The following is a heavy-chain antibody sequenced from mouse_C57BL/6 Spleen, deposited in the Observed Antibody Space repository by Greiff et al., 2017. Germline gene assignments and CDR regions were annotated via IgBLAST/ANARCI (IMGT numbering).Heavy chain of an antibody. Sequence: VQLQQSGPELVKPGASVKISCKASGYAFSSSWMNWVKQRPGKGLEWIGRIYPGDGDTNYNGKFKGKATLTADKSSSTAYMQLSSLTSEDSAVYFCARDYSNYVYAMDYWGQGTSVTVSS. J-gene: IGHJ4*01. CDR2: IYPGDGDT. V-gene: IGHV1-82*01. D-gene: IGHD2-5*01. CDR3: ARDYSNYVYAMDY. CDR1: GYAFSSSW.